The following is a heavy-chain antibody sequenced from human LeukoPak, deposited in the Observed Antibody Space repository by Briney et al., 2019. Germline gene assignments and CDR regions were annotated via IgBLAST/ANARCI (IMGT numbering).Heavy chain of an antibody. V-gene: IGHV4-4*02. Sequence: SGTLSLTCAVSGGSISSSNWWSWVRQPPGKGLEWIGEIYHSGSTNYNPSLKSRVTISVDKSKNQFSLKLSSVTAADTAVYYCARAIYDSSGYSYYFDYWGQGTLVTVSS. CDR1: GGSISSSNW. J-gene: IGHJ4*02. CDR3: ARAIYDSSGYSYYFDY. CDR2: IYHSGST. D-gene: IGHD3-22*01.